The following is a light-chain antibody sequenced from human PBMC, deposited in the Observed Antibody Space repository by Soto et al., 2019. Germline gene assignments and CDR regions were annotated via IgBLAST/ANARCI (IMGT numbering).Light chain of an antibody. CDR1: SSDVGGYDF. V-gene: IGLV2-14*01. Sequence: QSVLTQPASVSGSPGQSITIYCTGSSSDVGGYDFVSWYQQHPGKAPKLIIYEVRHRPSGISNRFSGSKSVNTASLTIFELQAEDEANYYCSSYTSVSTSRLFGTGTKLTVL. CDR3: SSYTSVSTSRL. J-gene: IGLJ1*01. CDR2: EVR.